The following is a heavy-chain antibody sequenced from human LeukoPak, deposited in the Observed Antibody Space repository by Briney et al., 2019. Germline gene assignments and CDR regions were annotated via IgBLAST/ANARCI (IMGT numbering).Heavy chain of an antibody. J-gene: IGHJ6*03. CDR3: ARTPSITMIVVVRDYYYYMDV. CDR2: IYTSGST. V-gene: IGHV4-61*02. Sequence: SETLSLTCTVSGGSISSGSYYWSWIRQPAGKGLEWIGRIYTSGSTNYNPSLRSRVTISVDTSKNQFSLKLSSVTAADTAVYYSARTPSITMIVVVRDYYYYMDVWGKGTTVTVSS. CDR1: GGSISSGSYY. D-gene: IGHD3-22*01.